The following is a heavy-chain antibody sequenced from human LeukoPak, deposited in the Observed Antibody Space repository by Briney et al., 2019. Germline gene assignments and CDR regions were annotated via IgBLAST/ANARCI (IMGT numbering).Heavy chain of an antibody. CDR2: ISSSGSTI. CDR3: ARHVLRLSVAFDY. J-gene: IGHJ4*02. V-gene: IGHV3-11*04. CDR1: GFTFSDYY. D-gene: IGHD3-3*01. Sequence: GGSLRLSCAASGFTFSDYYMSWIRQAPGKGLEWVSYISSSGSTIYYADSVKGRFTISRDNAKNSLYLQMNSLRAEDTAVYYCARHVLRLSVAFDYWGQGTLVTVSS.